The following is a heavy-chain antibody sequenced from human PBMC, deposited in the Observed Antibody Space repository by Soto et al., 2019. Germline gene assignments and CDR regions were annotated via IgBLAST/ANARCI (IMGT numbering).Heavy chain of an antibody. CDR1: GGTSSSYA. CDR3: ASGGTTVNSRFDF. Sequence: QVQVVQSGAEVKKPGSSVRVSCKASGGTSSSYAITWMRQAPGQGLEWMGGIIPILDTTDYAQKFQGRVTITTDESTRTVYMELSRRTSEDTAVYYCASGGTTVNSRFDFWGQGTLVTVSS. D-gene: IGHD4-4*01. J-gene: IGHJ4*02. V-gene: IGHV1-69*01. CDR2: IIPILDTT.